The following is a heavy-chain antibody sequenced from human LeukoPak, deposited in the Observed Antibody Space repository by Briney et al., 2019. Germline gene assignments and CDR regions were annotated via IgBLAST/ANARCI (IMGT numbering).Heavy chain of an antibody. J-gene: IGHJ6*02. Sequence: GGSLRLSCAASGFTFSSYWMHWVRHAPGKGLVWVSRIKSDGSNYYADSVKGRFTIFRDNAKNTLYLQMNSLRAEDTAVYYCARGMSGYYGMDVWGQGTTVTVSS. V-gene: IGHV3-74*01. CDR1: GFTFSSYW. CDR2: IKSDGSN. CDR3: ARGMSGYYGMDV.